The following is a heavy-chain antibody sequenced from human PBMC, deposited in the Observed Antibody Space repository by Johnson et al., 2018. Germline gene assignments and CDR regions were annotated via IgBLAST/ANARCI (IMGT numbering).Heavy chain of an antibody. J-gene: IGHJ4*02. V-gene: IGHV3-74*02. Sequence: EVQLLESGGGLGQPGGSXRLSCTASGFTLSRYWMHWVRQAPGKGLVWVSRINSDGRSTSHAESVKGRFTISRDNTKNTVYLQMNSLRAEDTAVYYCVTGVDDWGQGTLVTVSS. CDR1: GFTLSRYW. CDR2: INSDGRST. D-gene: IGHD2-8*02. CDR3: VTGVDD.